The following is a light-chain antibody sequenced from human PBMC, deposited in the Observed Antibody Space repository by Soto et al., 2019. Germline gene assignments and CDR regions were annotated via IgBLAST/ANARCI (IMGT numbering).Light chain of an antibody. Sequence: QSALTQPASVSGSPGQSITISCTGTSSDVGGSGLVSWYQFHPGKAPKLLVYGNNNRPSGVPDRFSGSKSGTSASLAITGLQAEDEGDYYCQSYDSNLSGVFGGGTKLTVL. J-gene: IGLJ3*02. CDR3: QSYDSNLSGV. CDR1: SSDVGGSGL. V-gene: IGLV2-14*02. CDR2: GNN.